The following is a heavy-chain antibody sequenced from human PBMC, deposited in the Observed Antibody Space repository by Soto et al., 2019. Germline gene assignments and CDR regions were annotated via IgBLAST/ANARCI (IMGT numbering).Heavy chain of an antibody. D-gene: IGHD3-16*01. CDR2: ITSSSSPI. CDR3: ARSVGPLDY. CDR1: GFTFSPYS. V-gene: IGHV3-48*02. J-gene: IGHJ4*02. Sequence: GGSLRLSCAASGFTFSPYSMNWVRQAPGKGLEWVSYITSSSSPIHYADSVQGRFTISRDNARNSVHLQMNSLGDEDSAVYYCARSVGPLDYWGQGTLVTVSS.